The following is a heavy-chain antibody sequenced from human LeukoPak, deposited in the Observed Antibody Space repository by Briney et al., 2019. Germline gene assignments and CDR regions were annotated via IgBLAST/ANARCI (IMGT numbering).Heavy chain of an antibody. D-gene: IGHD6-19*01. CDR1: GFTFSSYG. CDR3: AKDRTSSGWPDAFDI. J-gene: IGHJ3*02. CDR2: ISYDGSNK. V-gene: IGHV3-30*18. Sequence: GGSLRLSCAASGFTFSSYGMHWVRQAPGKGLEWVAVISYDGSNKYYADSVKGRFTISRDNSKSTLYLQMNSLRAEDTAVYYCAKDRTSSGWPDAFDIWGQGTMVTVSS.